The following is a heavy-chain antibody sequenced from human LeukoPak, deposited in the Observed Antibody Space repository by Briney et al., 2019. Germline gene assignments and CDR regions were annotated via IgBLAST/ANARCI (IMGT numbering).Heavy chain of an antibody. Sequence: PGGSLRLSCAASGFTFSTYWMTWVRQAPGKGLEWVANIKEDGSEKHYVDSVKGRFTISRDNAKNSVYLQMNSLRAEDTAVYYCARVISVAGYDYWGQGTLVTVSS. J-gene: IGHJ4*02. CDR1: GFTFSTYW. V-gene: IGHV3-7*01. D-gene: IGHD6-19*01. CDR3: ARVISVAGYDY. CDR2: IKEDGSEK.